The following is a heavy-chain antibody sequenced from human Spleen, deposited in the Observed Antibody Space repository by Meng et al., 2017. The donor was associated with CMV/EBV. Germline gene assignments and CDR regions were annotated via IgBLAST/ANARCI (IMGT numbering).Heavy chain of an antibody. Sequence: SETLSLTCAVSGGSISSSNWWSWVHQPPGKGLEWIGEIYHSGSTNYNPSLKSRVTISVDKSKNQFSLKLSSVTAADTAVYYCAREAVLGLYYYGMDVWGQGTTVTVSS. J-gene: IGHJ6*02. D-gene: IGHD4/OR15-4a*01. CDR1: GGSISSSNW. CDR3: AREAVLGLYYYGMDV. V-gene: IGHV4-4*02. CDR2: IYHSGST.